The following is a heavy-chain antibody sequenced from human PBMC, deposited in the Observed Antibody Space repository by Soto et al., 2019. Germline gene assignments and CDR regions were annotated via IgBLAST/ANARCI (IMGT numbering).Heavy chain of an antibody. Sequence: SETLSLTCTVSGGSVSSGSYYWSWIRQPPGKGLEWIGYIYYSGSTNYNPSLKSRVTISVDTSKNQFSLKLSSVTAADTAVYYCARKRTPSIAAAGPFDYWGQGTLVTVSS. CDR1: GGSVSSGSYY. J-gene: IGHJ4*02. D-gene: IGHD6-13*01. CDR3: ARKRTPSIAAAGPFDY. CDR2: IYYSGST. V-gene: IGHV4-61*01.